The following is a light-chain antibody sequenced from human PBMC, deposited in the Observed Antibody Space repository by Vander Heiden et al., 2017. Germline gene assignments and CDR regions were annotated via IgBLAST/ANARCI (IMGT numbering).Light chain of an antibody. CDR1: QSVSSY. CDR2: DAC. CDR3: QQRSPLT. J-gene: IGKJ4*01. Sequence: EIVLTQSPSTLSLSPGERATLSCRASQSVSSYLAWYQQKPGQAPRLIIYDACNRDTGIRARFSGSGSGTDFTLTIRSLEHEDFEGYDCQQRSPLTFGRGTKVEIK. V-gene: IGKV3-11*01.